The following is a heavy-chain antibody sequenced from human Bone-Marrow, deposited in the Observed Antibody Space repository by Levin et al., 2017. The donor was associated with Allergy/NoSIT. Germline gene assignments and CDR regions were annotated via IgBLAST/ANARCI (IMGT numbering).Heavy chain of an antibody. CDR2: IYSGGST. V-gene: IGHV3-53*01. J-gene: IGHJ1*01. D-gene: IGHD2-2*01. CDR1: GFTVSSNY. CDR3: AREQGIYCSSTSCRREEYFQH. Sequence: GGSLRLSCAASGFTVSSNYMSWVRQAPGKGLEWVSVIYSGGSTYYADSVKGRFTISRDNSKNTLYLQMNSLRAEDTAVYYCAREQGIYCSSTSCRREEYFQHWGQGTLVTVSS.